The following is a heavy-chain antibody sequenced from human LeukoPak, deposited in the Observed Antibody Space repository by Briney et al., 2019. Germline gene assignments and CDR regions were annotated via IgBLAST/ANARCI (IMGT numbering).Heavy chain of an antibody. CDR1: GFTFSSYS. J-gene: IGHJ3*02. V-gene: IGHV3-21*01. CDR2: ISSSSSYI. CDR3: ARAYQLLADAFDI. D-gene: IGHD2-2*01. Sequence: GGSLRLSCAASGFTFSSYSMDWVRQAPGKGPEWVSSISSSSSYIYYADSVKGRFTISRDNAKNSLYLQMNSLRAEDTAVYYCARAYQLLADAFDIWGQGTMVTVSS.